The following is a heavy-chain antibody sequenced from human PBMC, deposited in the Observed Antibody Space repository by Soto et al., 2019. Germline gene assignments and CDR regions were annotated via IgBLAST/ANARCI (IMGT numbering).Heavy chain of an antibody. D-gene: IGHD3-9*01. CDR2: IWYDGSNK. V-gene: IGHV3-33*01. CDR3: ARDVIDMLTGYYGALGY. CDR1: GFTFSSYG. J-gene: IGHJ4*02. Sequence: QVQLVESGGGVVQPGRSLRLSCAASGFTFSSYGMHWVRQAPGKGLEWVAVIWYDGSNKYYADSVKGRFTISRDNSKNTVYLQMNSLRAEDTAVYYCARDVIDMLTGYYGALGYWGQGTLVTVSS.